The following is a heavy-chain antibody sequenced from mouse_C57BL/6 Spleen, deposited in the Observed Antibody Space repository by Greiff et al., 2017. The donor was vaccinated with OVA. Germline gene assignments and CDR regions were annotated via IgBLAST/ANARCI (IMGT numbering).Heavy chain of an antibody. CDR1: GYAFTNYL. CDR2: INPGSGGT. J-gene: IGHJ2*01. V-gene: IGHV1-54*01. D-gene: IGHD2-5*01. Sequence: QVQLQQSGAELVRPGTSVKVSCKASGYAFTNYLIEWVKQRPGQGLEWIGVINPGSGGTNYNEKFKGKATLTADKSSSTAYMQLSSLTSEDSAVYFCARRTYYSNSYYFDYWGQGTTLTVSS. CDR3: ARRTYYSNSYYFDY.